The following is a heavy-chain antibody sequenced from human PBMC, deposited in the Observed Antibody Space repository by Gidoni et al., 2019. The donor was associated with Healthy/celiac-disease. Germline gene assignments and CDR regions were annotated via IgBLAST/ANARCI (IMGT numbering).Heavy chain of an antibody. D-gene: IGHD4-17*01. CDR3: TRHDYGDYPNDY. CDR1: GFTFSGSA. V-gene: IGHV3-73*02. J-gene: IGHJ4*02. CDR2: MRSKANSYAT. Sequence: EVQLVESGGGLVQPGGSLKLSCAASGFTFSGSAMHGVRQASGKGLAWVGRMRSKANSYATAYAASVKGRFTISRDDSKNTAYLQMNSLKTEDTAVYYCTRHDYGDYPNDYWGQGTLVTVSS.